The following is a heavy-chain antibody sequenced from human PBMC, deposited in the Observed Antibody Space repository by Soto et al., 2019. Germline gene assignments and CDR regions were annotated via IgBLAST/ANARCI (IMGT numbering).Heavy chain of an antibody. CDR2: INPNSGGT. CDR1: GYTFTGYY. J-gene: IGHJ5*02. V-gene: IGHV1-2*04. CDR3: ARSLFGRSGFNWFDP. D-gene: IGHD3-3*01. Sequence: ASVKVSCKASGYTFTGYYMHWVRQAPGQGLEWMGWINPNSGGTNYAQKFQGWVTMTRDTSISTAYMELSRLRSDDTAVYYCARSLFGRSGFNWFDPWGQGTLVTVSS.